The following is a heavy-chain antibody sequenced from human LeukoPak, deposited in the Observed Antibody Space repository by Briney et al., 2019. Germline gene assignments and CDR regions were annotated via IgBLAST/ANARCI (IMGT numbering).Heavy chain of an antibody. Sequence: GGSLRLTCAASGFTFSSYAMSWVRQAPGKGLEWVSAISGSGGSTYYADSVKGRFTISRDNSKNTLYLQMTSLRAEDTAVYYCAKDLVRDRWFGESWGQGTLVTVSS. CDR3: AKDLVRDRWFGES. D-gene: IGHD3-10*01. J-gene: IGHJ5*02. V-gene: IGHV3-23*01. CDR2: ISGSGGST. CDR1: GFTFSSYA.